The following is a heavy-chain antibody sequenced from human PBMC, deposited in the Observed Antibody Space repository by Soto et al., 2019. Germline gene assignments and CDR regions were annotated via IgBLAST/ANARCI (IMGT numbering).Heavy chain of an antibody. Sequence: EVQLLESGGGLVQPGGSLRLSCAASGFTFSNYAMSWVRQAPGKGLEWVSTVFTGGGVTHYAESVKGRFTISSDNSKNMVYLQMNSLRAEDTALYYCAQLPHSSSIGAWVDPWGQGTLVTVSS. V-gene: IGHV3-23*01. D-gene: IGHD4-17*01. CDR3: AQLPHSSSIGAWVDP. CDR2: VFTGGGVT. J-gene: IGHJ5*02. CDR1: GFTFSNYA.